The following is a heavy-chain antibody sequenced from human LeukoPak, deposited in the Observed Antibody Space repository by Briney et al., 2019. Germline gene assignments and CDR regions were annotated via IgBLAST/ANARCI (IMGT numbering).Heavy chain of an antibody. V-gene: IGHV3-66*01. Sequence: GGSLRLSCAASEFSVGSNYMTWVRQAPGKGLEWVSLIYSGGSTYYADSVKGRFTISRDNSKNTLYLQMNSLRAEDTAVYYCARGRRELLVYWGQGTLVTVSS. CDR1: EFSVGSNY. J-gene: IGHJ4*02. CDR3: ARGRRELLVY. D-gene: IGHD1-26*01. CDR2: IYSGGST.